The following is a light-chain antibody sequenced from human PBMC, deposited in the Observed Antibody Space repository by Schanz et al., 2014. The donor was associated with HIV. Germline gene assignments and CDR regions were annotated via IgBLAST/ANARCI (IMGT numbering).Light chain of an antibody. Sequence: QAVVTQEPSLTVSPGGAVTLTCGFSTGTVTNGHFPFWLQQRPGQAPRALIFNTNKKQSWTPARFSGSIIGGKAALTLSGAQPEDEAEYYCLVSYSGVGVFGGGTKLTVL. CDR3: LVSYSGVGV. V-gene: IGLV7-46*01. CDR2: NTN. CDR1: TGTVTNGHF. J-gene: IGLJ2*01.